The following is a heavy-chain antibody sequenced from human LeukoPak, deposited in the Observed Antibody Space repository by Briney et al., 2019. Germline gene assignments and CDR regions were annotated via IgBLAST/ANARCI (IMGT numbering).Heavy chain of an antibody. CDR2: IKSKTDGGTT. D-gene: IGHD3-10*01. Sequence: GGSLRLSCAASGFTFSNAWMSWVRQAPGKGLEWVGRIKSKTDGGTTDYAAPVKDRFTISRDDSKNTLYLQMNSLKTEDTAVYYCTTGITMVRGVPGVYFDYWGQGTLVTVSS. J-gene: IGHJ4*02. CDR3: TTGITMVRGVPGVYFDY. CDR1: GFTFSNAW. V-gene: IGHV3-15*01.